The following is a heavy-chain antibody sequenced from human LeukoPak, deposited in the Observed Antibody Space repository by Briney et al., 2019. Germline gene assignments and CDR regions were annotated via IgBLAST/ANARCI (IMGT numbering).Heavy chain of an antibody. CDR1: GYTFTGYY. D-gene: IGHD5-18*01. V-gene: IGHV1-2*02. CDR3: ARVDTAMVTFYMEV. CDR2: INPNSGGT. Sequence: ASVKVSCKASGYTFTGYYMHWVRQAPGQGLEWMGWINPNSGGTNYAQKFQGRVTMTRDTSISTAYMELSRLRSDDTAVCYCARVDTAMVTFYMEVWGKGTTVTISS. J-gene: IGHJ6*03.